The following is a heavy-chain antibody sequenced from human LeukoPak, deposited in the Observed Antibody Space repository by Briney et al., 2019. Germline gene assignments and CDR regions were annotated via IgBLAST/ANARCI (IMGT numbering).Heavy chain of an antibody. J-gene: IGHJ4*02. CDR1: GFTFTKYS. CDR3: ARDLGGYNFDY. Sequence: GGSLRLSCAASGFTFTKYSMNWVRQAPGKGLEWVSYINSGSYSIYYADSVKGRFTISRDNAKDSVYLQMNSLRAEDTAVYYCARDLGGYNFDYWGQGTLVAVSS. D-gene: IGHD5-24*01. V-gene: IGHV3-48*04. CDR2: INSGSYSI.